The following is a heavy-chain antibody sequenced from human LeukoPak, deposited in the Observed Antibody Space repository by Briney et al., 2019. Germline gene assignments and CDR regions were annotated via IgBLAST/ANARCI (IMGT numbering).Heavy chain of an antibody. Sequence: GASVKVSCKASGYTFTGYYMHWVRQAPGQGLEWMGWINPNSGGTNYAQKFQGRVTMTRDTSISTAYMELSRLRSDDTAVYYCARVEMATIKAAFDIWGQGTMVTVSS. J-gene: IGHJ3*02. V-gene: IGHV1-2*02. CDR1: GYTFTGYY. CDR3: ARVEMATIKAAFDI. CDR2: INPNSGGT. D-gene: IGHD5-24*01.